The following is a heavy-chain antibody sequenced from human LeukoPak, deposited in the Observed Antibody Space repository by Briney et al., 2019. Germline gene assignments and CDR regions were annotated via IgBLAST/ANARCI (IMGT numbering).Heavy chain of an antibody. CDR3: AREGGAYCSSTSCSFEKYNWFDP. CDR1: GYTFTGYY. D-gene: IGHD2-2*01. CDR2: INPNSGGT. V-gene: IGHV1-2*06. J-gene: IGHJ5*02. Sequence: ASVKVSCKASGYTFTGYYMHWVRQAPGQGLEWMGRINPNSGGTNYAQKFQGRVTMTRDTSFSTAYMELSRLRSDDTAVYYCAREGGAYCSSTSCSFEKYNWFDPWGQGTLVTVSS.